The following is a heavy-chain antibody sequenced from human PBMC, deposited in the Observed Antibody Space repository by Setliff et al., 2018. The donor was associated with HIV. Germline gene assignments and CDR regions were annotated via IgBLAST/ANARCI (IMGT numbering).Heavy chain of an antibody. CDR3: ATYRGYNSGDRWSFFDC. D-gene: IGHD2-15*01. CDR1: GFTFSRYW. Sequence: GGSLRLSCAASGFTFSRYWMIWVRQAPGKGLEWVANIDLYGSEKNYVDSVEGRFTISRDNARNSLFLQMNSLGVEDTAIYFCATYRGYNSGDRWSFFDCWGQGILVTVSS. CDR2: IDLYGSEK. J-gene: IGHJ4*02. V-gene: IGHV3-7*01.